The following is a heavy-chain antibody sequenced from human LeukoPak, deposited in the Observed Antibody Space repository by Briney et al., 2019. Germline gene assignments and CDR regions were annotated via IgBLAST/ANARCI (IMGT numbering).Heavy chain of an antibody. V-gene: IGHV3-53*01. CDR3: ARESSLVAAAAFDY. Sequence: PGGSLRLSCAASGFTVSSNYMSWVRQAPGKGLEWVSVIYSGGSTYYADSVKGRFTISRDNSKNTLYLQMNSLRAEDTAVYYCARESSLVAAAAFDYWGQGTLVTVSS. J-gene: IGHJ4*02. D-gene: IGHD6-13*01. CDR1: GFTVSSNY. CDR2: IYSGGST.